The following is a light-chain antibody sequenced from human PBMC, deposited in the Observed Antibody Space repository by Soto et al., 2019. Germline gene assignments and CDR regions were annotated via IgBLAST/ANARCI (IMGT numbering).Light chain of an antibody. CDR2: GAS. CDR1: QSVGNSH. Sequence: EIVFTQYPWALSVSPGGRVTLSSRGSQSVGNSHVAWYQQKPGQAPRLLIYGASSRATGIPARFSGSGSGTEFTLTISSLQSEDFAVYYCQQYNNWPRTFGQGTKVDIK. CDR3: QQYNNWPRT. J-gene: IGKJ1*01. V-gene: IGKV3-15*01.